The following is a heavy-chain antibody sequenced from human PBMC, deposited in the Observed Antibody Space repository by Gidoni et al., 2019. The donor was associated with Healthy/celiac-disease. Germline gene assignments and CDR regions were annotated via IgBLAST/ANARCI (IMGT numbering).Heavy chain of an antibody. CDR2: IYYIGST. Sequence: QLQLQESGPGLVKHSETLSLTCTVSGGSISSCSYYWGWIRQPPGKGLEWIGSIYYIGSTYYNPSLKSRVTISVDTSKNQFSLKLSSVTAADTAVYYCARRATVTTTSYYWYFDLWGRGTLVTVSS. CDR1: GGSISSCSYY. CDR3: ARRATVTTTSYYWYFDL. V-gene: IGHV4-39*01. D-gene: IGHD4-17*01. J-gene: IGHJ2*01.